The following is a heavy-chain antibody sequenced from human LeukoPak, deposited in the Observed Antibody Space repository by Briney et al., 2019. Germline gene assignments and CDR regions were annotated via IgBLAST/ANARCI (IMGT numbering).Heavy chain of an antibody. CDR2: ISTKSWSP. CDR3: ARIDENSAYFDH. CDR1: GYTFTNYA. D-gene: IGHD2/OR15-2a*01. J-gene: IGHJ4*02. V-gene: IGHV7-4-1*02. Sequence: ASVKVSCKTSGYTFTNYAINWVRQAPGQGLEWMGWISTKSWSPTYAQGFTGRFVFSLDTSVSTVYLEISSLKTEDTAVYYCARIDENSAYFDHWGQGALVTVSS.